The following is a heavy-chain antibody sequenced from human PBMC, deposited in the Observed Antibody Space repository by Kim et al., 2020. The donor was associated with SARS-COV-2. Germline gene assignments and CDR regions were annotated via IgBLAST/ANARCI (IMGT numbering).Heavy chain of an antibody. J-gene: IGHJ6*02. D-gene: IGHD3-22*01. CDR1: GGSVSSGSYY. CDR2: IYYSGST. Sequence: SETLSLTCTVSGGSVSSGSYYWSWIRQPPGKGLEWIGYIYYSGSTNYNPSLKSRVTISVDTSKNQFSLKLSSVTAADTAVYYCARDWNYYDSSGYRPYYYGMDVWGQGTTVTVSS. V-gene: IGHV4-61*01. CDR3: ARDWNYYDSSGYRPYYYGMDV.